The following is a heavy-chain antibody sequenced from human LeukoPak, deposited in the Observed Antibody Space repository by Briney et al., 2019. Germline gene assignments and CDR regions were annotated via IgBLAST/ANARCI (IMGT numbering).Heavy chain of an antibody. CDR1: GGTFSNYA. J-gene: IGHJ4*02. CDR2: VIPSIGIS. CDR3: ASGTDSSSWLGYSNY. V-gene: IGHV1-69*04. D-gene: IGHD6-13*01. Sequence: SVKVSCKASGGTFSNYAISWVRQAPGQGLEWMGRVIPSIGISNYAQKFQDRVTITADKSTRTAYMELDSLRSEDTAIYYCASGTDSSSWLGYSNYWGQGTLVTVSS.